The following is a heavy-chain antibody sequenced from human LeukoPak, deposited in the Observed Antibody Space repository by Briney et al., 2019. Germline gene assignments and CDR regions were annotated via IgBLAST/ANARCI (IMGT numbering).Heavy chain of an antibody. CDR1: GFTFSDYY. J-gene: IGHJ4*02. CDR3: ARVPAAGIAYLDY. CDR2: ISSSGSTI. Sequence: GGSLRLSCAASGFTFSDYYMSWIRQAPGKGLEWVSYISSSGSTIYYADSVKGRFTISRDNAKNSLYLQMNSLRAEDTAVYYCARVPAAGIAYLDYWGQGTLVTVSS. D-gene: IGHD6-13*01. V-gene: IGHV3-11*01.